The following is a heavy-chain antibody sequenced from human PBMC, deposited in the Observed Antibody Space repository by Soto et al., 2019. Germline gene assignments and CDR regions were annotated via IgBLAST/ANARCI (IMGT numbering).Heavy chain of an antibody. CDR2: INTDGSRT. J-gene: IGHJ5*02. CDR3: ARVKSGSYAWFDP. Sequence: EVQLVESGGGLVQPGGSLRLSCAASGFTFSGYWMHWVRQAPGKGLVWVSRINTDGSRTSYADSVKGRFTISRDNAKHTVYLQMNSLRAEETAVYDCARVKSGSYAWFDPWGQGTLVTVSS. D-gene: IGHD3-10*01. CDR1: GFTFSGYW. V-gene: IGHV3-74*01.